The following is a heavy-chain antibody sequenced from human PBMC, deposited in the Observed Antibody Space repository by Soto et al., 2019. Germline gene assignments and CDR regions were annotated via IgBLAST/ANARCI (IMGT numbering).Heavy chain of an antibody. V-gene: IGHV3-30*18. CDR2: ISSDGSNI. Sequence: QVQLVESGGGVVQPGRSLRLSCAGSGFTFSTYGMHWVRQAPGKGLEWVAVISSDGSNIYYADSVKGRFAISRDNSKNTLYLHMSSLRAEDTAVYYCAKDVNRNYVSYGTVDFWGQGTLVTVSS. CDR1: GFTFSTYG. CDR3: AKDVNRNYVSYGTVDF. J-gene: IGHJ4*02. D-gene: IGHD2-8*02.